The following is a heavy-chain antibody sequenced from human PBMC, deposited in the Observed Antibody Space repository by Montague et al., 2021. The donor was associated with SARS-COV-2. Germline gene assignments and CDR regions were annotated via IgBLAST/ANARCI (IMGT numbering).Heavy chain of an antibody. CDR1: GDSVSSNSAA. Sequence: SAISGDSVSSNSAAWNWIRQPPSRGLEWLGRTYYRSKWYNDYAVSVKSRITINPDTSKNQFSPQLNSVTPEDTAVYYCARDDPYCTNGVCYTGNWFDPWGQGTLVTVSS. D-gene: IGHD2-8*01. CDR2: TYYRSKWYN. J-gene: IGHJ5*02. V-gene: IGHV6-1*01. CDR3: ARDDPYCTNGVCYTGNWFDP.